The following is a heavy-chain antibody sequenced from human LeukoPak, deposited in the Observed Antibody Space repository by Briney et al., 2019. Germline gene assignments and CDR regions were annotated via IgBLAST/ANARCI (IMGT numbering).Heavy chain of an antibody. CDR2: IYYSGST. D-gene: IGHD1-26*01. CDR3: ARVGAGFRVASFDY. CDR1: GGSISSGDYY. Sequence: KPSQTLSLTCTVSGGSISSGDYYWTWIRHTSGRGLVWVGYIYYSGSTCYNPSLKSRVTISVDTSKNQFSLKLSSVTAADTAVYYCARVGAGFRVASFDYWGQGTLVTVSP. V-gene: IGHV4-30-4*01. J-gene: IGHJ4*02.